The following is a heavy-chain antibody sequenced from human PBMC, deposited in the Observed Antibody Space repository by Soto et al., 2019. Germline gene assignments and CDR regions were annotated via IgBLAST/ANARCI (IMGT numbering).Heavy chain of an antibody. Sequence: SETLSLTCAVYGGSFSGYYWSWIRHPPGKGLGWIGYIYYSGSTNYNPSLKSRVTISVDTSKNQFSLNLRSMSPADTTVYYCARVGGLAARTFDYWGPGTLVPVSS. CDR3: ARVGGLAARTFDY. V-gene: IGHV4-59*01. J-gene: IGHJ4*02. CDR2: IYYSGST. CDR1: GGSFSGYY. D-gene: IGHD6-6*01.